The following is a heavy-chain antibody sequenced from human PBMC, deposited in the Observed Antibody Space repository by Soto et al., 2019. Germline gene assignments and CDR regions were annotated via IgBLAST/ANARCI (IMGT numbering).Heavy chain of an antibody. Sequence: QLQLVESGGGVVQPGRSVRLSCAASGFTFSSYGMHWVRQAPGRGLEWVAVLSYDGRYKYYADSVKGRFTISRDNSKNTLFLHMSSLRAEDTAVYYCAKDTGTGAFDIWGQGTMVTVSS. V-gene: IGHV3-30*18. CDR3: AKDTGTGAFDI. D-gene: IGHD1-7*01. J-gene: IGHJ3*02. CDR1: GFTFSSYG. CDR2: LSYDGRYK.